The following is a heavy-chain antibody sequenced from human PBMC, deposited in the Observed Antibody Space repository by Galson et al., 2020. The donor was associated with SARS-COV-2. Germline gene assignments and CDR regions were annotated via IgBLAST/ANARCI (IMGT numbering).Heavy chain of an antibody. CDR3: ARADLGDYNRRLFDQ. CDR1: GGSISSNY. Sequence: SETLSLTCTVSGGSISSNYWSWVRQPPGRGLEWIGYIYYDVITKYNPSLKSRVSISIDTSWNQFSLKLTSVTAADTAVYYCARADLGDYNRRLFDQWGQGTLVTVSS. CDR2: IYYDVIT. J-gene: IGHJ4*02. D-gene: IGHD4-17*01. V-gene: IGHV4-59*01.